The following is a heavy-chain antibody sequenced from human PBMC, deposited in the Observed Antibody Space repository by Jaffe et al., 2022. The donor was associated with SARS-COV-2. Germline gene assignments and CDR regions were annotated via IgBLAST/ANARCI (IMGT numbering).Heavy chain of an antibody. CDR3: AKAGASGRPVDY. CDR1: GFTFSSSG. Sequence: QVQLVESGGGVVQPGRSLRLSCAASGFTFSSSGMHWVRQAPGKGLEWVALISYDGSSKYYADSVKGRFTISRDNSKNTLFLQMNGLRADDTAVYFCAKAGASGRPVDYWGQGTLVTVSS. V-gene: IGHV3-30*18. CDR2: ISYDGSSK. J-gene: IGHJ4*02. D-gene: IGHD3-10*01.